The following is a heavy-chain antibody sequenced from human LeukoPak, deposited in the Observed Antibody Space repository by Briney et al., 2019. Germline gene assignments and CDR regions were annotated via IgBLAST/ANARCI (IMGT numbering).Heavy chain of an antibody. V-gene: IGHV3-7*01. J-gene: IGHJ4*02. CDR3: ATSGSYFPFGY. CDR1: GFTFSNYW. CDR2: IKQDGGEK. D-gene: IGHD1-26*01. Sequence: GGSLRLSCAASGFTFSNYWMNWVRQAPGKGLEWVANIKQDGGEKSYVDSVKGRFTISRDNAKNSLHLQMNSLRAEDTAVYYCATSGSYFPFGYWGQGTLDTVSS.